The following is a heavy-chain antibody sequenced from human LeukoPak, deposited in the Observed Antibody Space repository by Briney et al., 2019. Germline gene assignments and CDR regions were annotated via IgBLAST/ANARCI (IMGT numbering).Heavy chain of an antibody. D-gene: IGHD3-3*01. Sequence: ETSETLSLTCSVSGDSMSNYYWNWIRQPPGKRLEWIGLIFHSGYTTYNPSLQTRVTMSIDTSKNEFSLTLTSVTTADTAVYYCVRGHSILGVEARFDPWGQGALVTVSS. CDR3: VRGHSILGVEARFDP. CDR1: GDSMSNYY. CDR2: IFHSGYT. V-gene: IGHV4-59*01. J-gene: IGHJ5*02.